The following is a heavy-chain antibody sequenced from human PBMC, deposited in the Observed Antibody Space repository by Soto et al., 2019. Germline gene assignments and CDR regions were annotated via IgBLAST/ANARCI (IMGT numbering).Heavy chain of an antibody. CDR3: ARERGDPDTAVADPSGYWYFDL. CDR2: IYNSGST. Sequence: GGSLRLSCTTSASAAGFMVSNSYMGWVRQAPGRGLEWVSVIYNSGSTYYADSVRGRFTLSRDKSKNTLSLQMGSLRVEDTAVYYCARERGDPDTAVADPSGYWYFDLWGRGTLVTVSS. V-gene: IGHV3-53*01. CDR1: ASAAGFMVSNSY. J-gene: IGHJ2*01. D-gene: IGHD5-18*01.